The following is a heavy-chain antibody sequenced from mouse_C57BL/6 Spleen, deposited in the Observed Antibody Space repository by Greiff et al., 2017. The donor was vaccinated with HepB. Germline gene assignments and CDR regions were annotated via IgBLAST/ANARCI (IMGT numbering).Heavy chain of an antibody. CDR3: ARDRDYYGSSYDYFDY. Sequence: DVKLVESGGGLVKPGGSLKLSCAASGFTFSSYAMSWVRQTPEKRLEWVATISDGGSYTYYPDNVKGRFTISRDNAKNNLYLQMSHLKSEDTAMYYCARDRDYYGSSYDYFDYWGQGTTLTVSS. J-gene: IGHJ2*01. D-gene: IGHD1-1*01. V-gene: IGHV5-4*01. CDR1: GFTFSSYA. CDR2: ISDGGSYT.